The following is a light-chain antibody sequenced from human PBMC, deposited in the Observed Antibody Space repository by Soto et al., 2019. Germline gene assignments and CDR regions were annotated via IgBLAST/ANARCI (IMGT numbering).Light chain of an antibody. CDR3: QKYNSEPPVI. CDR1: QGISNY. Sequence: DIQMTQSPSSLSASVGDRVTITCRASQGISNYLAWYQQRPGKVPNLLIYAASTLQSGVPSRFSGSGSGTDFTHTISSLQPEGGATYYSQKYNSEPPVIFGGRTKMEI. CDR2: AAS. J-gene: IGKJ4*01. V-gene: IGKV1-27*01.